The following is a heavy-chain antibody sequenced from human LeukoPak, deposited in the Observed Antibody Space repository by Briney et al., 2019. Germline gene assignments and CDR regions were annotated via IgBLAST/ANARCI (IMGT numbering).Heavy chain of an antibody. CDR1: GGSISSSSYY. CDR3: ARESYYGSGSLFPFDY. V-gene: IGHV4-39*07. D-gene: IGHD3-10*01. CDR2: IYYSGST. Sequence: PSETLSLTCTVSGGSISSSSYYWGWIRQPPGKGLEWIGSIYYSGSTYYNPSLKSRVTISVDTSKNQFSLKLSSVTAADTAVYYCARESYYGSGSLFPFDYWGQGTLVTVSS. J-gene: IGHJ4*02.